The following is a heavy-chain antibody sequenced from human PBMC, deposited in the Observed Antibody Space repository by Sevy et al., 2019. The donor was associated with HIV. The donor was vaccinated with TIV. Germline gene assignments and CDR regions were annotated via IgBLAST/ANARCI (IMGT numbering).Heavy chain of an antibody. CDR1: GFTFSTHW. CDR2: IKQDGSEK. J-gene: IGHJ4*02. Sequence: GGSLRLSCAASGFTFSTHWMTWVRQAPGRGLEWVANIKQDGSEKYYVDSVKGRFTISSDNSKNSLYLQMNSLRAEDTAMYYCARNAYGGYADYWGQGTLVTVSS. D-gene: IGHD4-17*01. V-gene: IGHV3-7*01. CDR3: ARNAYGGYADY.